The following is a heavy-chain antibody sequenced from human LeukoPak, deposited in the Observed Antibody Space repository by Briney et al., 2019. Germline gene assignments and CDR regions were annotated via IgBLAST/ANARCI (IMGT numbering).Heavy chain of an antibody. CDR3: ARDKYYDFWSGYYAYYYYGMDV. Sequence: ASVKVSCKASGYTFTSYGISWVRQATGQGLEWMGWMNPNSGNTGYAQKFQGRVTMTRNTSISTAYMELSSLRSEDTAVYYCARDKYYDFWSGYYAYYYYGMDVWGQGTTVTVSS. J-gene: IGHJ6*02. D-gene: IGHD3-3*01. V-gene: IGHV1-8*02. CDR1: GYTFTSYG. CDR2: MNPNSGNT.